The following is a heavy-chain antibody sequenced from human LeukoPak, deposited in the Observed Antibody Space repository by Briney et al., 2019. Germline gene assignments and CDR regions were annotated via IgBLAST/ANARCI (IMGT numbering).Heavy chain of an antibody. CDR1: GYTFIGYY. CDR2: INPNSGGT. J-gene: IGHJ4*02. D-gene: IGHD1-26*01. V-gene: IGHV1-2*02. CDR3: ARDMSYDY. Sequence: GASVKVSCKASGYTFIGYYMHWVRQAPGQGLEWIGWINPNSGGTKYAQQFQGRVTMARTTSISTAFMERSRLSSDNAAVYCCARDMSYDYWSQGTLVTVSS.